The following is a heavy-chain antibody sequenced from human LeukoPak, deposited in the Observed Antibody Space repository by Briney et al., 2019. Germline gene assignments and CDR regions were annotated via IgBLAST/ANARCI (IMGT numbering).Heavy chain of an antibody. CDR2: INHSGST. CDR3: ARDSSGWFNWFDP. CDR1: GGSFSGYY. D-gene: IGHD6-19*01. J-gene: IGHJ5*02. Sequence: SETLSLTCAVYGGSFSGYYWSWIRQPPGKGLEWIGEINHSGSTNYNPSLKSRVTISVDTSKNQFSLKLSSVTAADTVVYYCARDSSGWFNWFDPWGQGTLVTVSS. V-gene: IGHV4-34*01.